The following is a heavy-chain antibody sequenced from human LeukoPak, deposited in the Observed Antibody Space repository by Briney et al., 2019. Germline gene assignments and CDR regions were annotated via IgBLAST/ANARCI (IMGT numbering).Heavy chain of an antibody. CDR2: IYYSGST. CDR1: GGSISSYY. J-gene: IGHJ4*02. CDR3: ARWKGDYKNPYYFDY. V-gene: IGHV4-59*01. D-gene: IGHD4-17*01. Sequence: SETLSLTCTVSGGSISSYYWSWIRQPPGKGLEWIGYIYYSGSTNYNPSLKSRVTISVDTSKNQFSLKLSSVTAADTAVYYCARWKGDYKNPYYFDYWGQGTLVTVSS.